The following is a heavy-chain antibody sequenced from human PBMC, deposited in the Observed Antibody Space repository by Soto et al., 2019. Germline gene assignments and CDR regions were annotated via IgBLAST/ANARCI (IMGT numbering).Heavy chain of an antibody. CDR2: INPSGGST. Sequence: ASVKVSCKASGYTLTSNYMHWVRQAPGQGLEWMGIINPSGGSTSYAQKFQGRGTMTRDTSTSTVYMELRSLRSDYTAVYYCARDPPLAGKGNAVDVWGQGTMVTV. V-gene: IGHV1-46*01. CDR1: GYTLTSNY. D-gene: IGHD6-19*01. CDR3: ARDPPLAGKGNAVDV. J-gene: IGHJ3*01.